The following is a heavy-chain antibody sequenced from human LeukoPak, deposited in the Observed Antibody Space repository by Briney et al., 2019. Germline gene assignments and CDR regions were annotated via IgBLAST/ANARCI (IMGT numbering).Heavy chain of an antibody. CDR3: ARVQAYYYGSGSYPVGAFDI. CDR1: GYTFTSYA. V-gene: IGHV1-3*01. CDR2: INAGNGNT. D-gene: IGHD3-10*01. Sequence: ASVKVSCKASGYTFTSYAMHWVRQAPGQRLEWMGWINAGNGNTKYSQEFQGRVTMTTDTSTSTAYMELRSLRSDDTAVYYCARVQAYYYGSGSYPVGAFDIWGQGTMVTVSS. J-gene: IGHJ3*02.